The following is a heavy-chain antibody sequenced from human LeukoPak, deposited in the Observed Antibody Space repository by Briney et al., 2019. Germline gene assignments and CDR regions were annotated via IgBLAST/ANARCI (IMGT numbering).Heavy chain of an antibody. CDR3: AKVGHSYDFWSGLHDAFDI. Sequence: GGSLRLSCAASGFTFSSYAMGWVRQAPGKGLEWVSAISGSGGSTYYADSVKGRFTISRDNSKNTLYLQMNSLRAEDTAVYYCAKVGHSYDFWSGLHDAFDIWGQGTMVTVSS. J-gene: IGHJ3*02. CDR1: GFTFSSYA. CDR2: ISGSGGST. V-gene: IGHV3-23*01. D-gene: IGHD3-3*01.